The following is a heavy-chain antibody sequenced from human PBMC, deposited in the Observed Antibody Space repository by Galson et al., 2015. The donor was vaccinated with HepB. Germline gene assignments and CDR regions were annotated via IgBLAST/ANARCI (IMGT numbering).Heavy chain of an antibody. CDR3: ARETGGGMDY. CDR2: LYSGGDT. V-gene: IGHV3-53*01. Sequence: SLRLSCAASGFTVSSYYMNWVRQAPGKGLEWVSSLYSGGDTYYSDSVRGRFTISRDNSKSTLYLQMNSLRAEDTAVYYCARETGGGMDYWGQGTLVSVSS. D-gene: IGHD2-15*01. CDR1: GFTVSSYY. J-gene: IGHJ4*02.